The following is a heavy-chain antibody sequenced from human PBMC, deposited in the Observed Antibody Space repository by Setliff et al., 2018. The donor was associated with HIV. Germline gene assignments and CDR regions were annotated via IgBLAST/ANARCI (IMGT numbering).Heavy chain of an antibody. J-gene: IGHJ5*02. D-gene: IGHD3-9*01. CDR3: ARGLPTHYFGTDNWFDP. CDR1: AGSLSGYY. CDR2: INDSGNT. V-gene: IGHV4-34*01. Sequence: SETLSLTCDVYAGSLSGYYWSWIRQSPGKGLEWIGEINDSGNTNYNPSLKSRVTLSIDTSKNQFSLKMRFVTAADMAVYYCARGLPTHYFGTDNWFDPWGQGTLVTVSS.